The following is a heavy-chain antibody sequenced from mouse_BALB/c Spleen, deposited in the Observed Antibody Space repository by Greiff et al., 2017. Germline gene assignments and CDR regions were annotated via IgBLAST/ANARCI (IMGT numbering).Heavy chain of an antibody. D-gene: IGHD3-1*01. CDR3: ARCGRFPYYAMDY. J-gene: IGHJ4*01. CDR2: INPSNGRT. Sequence: QVQLKQPGAELVKPGASVKLSCKASGYTFTSYWMHWVKQRPGQGLEWIGEINPSNGRTNYNEKFKSKATLTVDKSSSTAYMQLSSLTSEDSAVYFCARCGRFPYYAMDYWGQGTSVTVPS. V-gene: IGHV1S81*02. CDR1: GYTFTSYW.